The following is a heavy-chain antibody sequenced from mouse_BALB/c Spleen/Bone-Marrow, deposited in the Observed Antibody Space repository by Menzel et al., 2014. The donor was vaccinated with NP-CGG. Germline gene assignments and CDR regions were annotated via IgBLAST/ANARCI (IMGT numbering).Heavy chain of an antibody. CDR2: IYPGNSDT. V-gene: IGHV1-5*01. CDR3: IRDYGYVMDY. CDR1: GYSFTSYW. D-gene: IGHD1-1*01. Sequence: EVQGVESGTGLARPGASVKMSCKASGYSFTSYWMHWVKQRPGQGLEWIGGIYPGNSDTSYNQKFKGKAKLTAVTSASTAYMELSSLTNEDSAVYYCIRDYGYVMDYWGQGTSVTVSS. J-gene: IGHJ4*01.